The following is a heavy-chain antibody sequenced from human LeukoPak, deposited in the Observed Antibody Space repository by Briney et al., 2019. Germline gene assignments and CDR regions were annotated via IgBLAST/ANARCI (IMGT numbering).Heavy chain of an antibody. CDR2: IYHSGST. CDR3: ARGGYSSSWYWFDP. D-gene: IGHD6-13*01. V-gene: IGHV4-4*02. J-gene: IGHJ5*02. Sequence: PSGTLSLTCAVSGGSISSSNRWSWVRQPPGKGLEWIGEIYHSGSTNYNPSLKSRVTISVDKSKNQFSLKLSSVTAADTAVYYCARGGYSSSWYWFDPWGQGTLVTVSS. CDR1: GGSISSSNR.